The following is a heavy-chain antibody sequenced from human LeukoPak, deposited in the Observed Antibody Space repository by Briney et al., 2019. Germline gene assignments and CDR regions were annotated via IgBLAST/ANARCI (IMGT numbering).Heavy chain of an antibody. J-gene: IGHJ4*02. CDR3: ASSTIFGVVIET. V-gene: IGHV4-31*03. CDR1: GGSISSGGYY. CDR2: IYYRGST. Sequence: PSETLSLTCTVSGGSISSGGYYWSWIRQHPGKGLEWIGYIYYRGSTYYNPSLKSRVTISVDTSKNQFSLKLSSVTAADTAVYYCASSTIFGVVIETWGQGTLVTVSS. D-gene: IGHD3-3*01.